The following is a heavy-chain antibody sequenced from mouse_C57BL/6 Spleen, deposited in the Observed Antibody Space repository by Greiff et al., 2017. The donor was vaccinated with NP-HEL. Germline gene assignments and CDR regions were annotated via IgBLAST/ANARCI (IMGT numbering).Heavy chain of an antibody. J-gene: IGHJ1*03. V-gene: IGHV1-80*01. CDR3: ARSGYYGSSSWYFEV. Sequence: VQLQQSGAELVKPGASVKISCKASGYAFSSYWMNWVKQRPGKGLEWIGQIYPGAGDTNYNGKFKGKATLTADKSSSTAYMQLSSLTSEDSAVYFCARSGYYGSSSWYFEVWGTGTTVTVSS. CDR2: IYPGAGDT. D-gene: IGHD1-1*01. CDR1: GYAFSSYW.